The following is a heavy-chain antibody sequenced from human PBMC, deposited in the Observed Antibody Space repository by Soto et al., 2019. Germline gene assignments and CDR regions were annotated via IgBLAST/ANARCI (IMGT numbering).Heavy chain of an antibody. D-gene: IGHD6-13*01. Sequence: PGESLKISCKGSGYSFTSYWIGWVRQMPGKGLEWMGIIYPGDSDTRYSPSFQGQVTISADKSISTAYLQWSSLKASDTAMYYCARLRDRSSWYPNDAFDIWGQGTMVTVSS. J-gene: IGHJ3*02. V-gene: IGHV5-51*01. CDR2: IYPGDSDT. CDR1: GYSFTSYW. CDR3: ARLRDRSSWYPNDAFDI.